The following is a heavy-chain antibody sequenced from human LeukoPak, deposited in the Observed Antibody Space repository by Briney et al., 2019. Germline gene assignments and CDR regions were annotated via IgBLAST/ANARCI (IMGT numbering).Heavy chain of an antibody. Sequence: SETLSLTCTVSGGSISSYYWSWIRQPPGKGLEWIGYIYYSGSTNYNPSLKSRVTISVDTSKNQFSLKLSSVTAADTAVYYCARGGYSSGWYHAYNWFDPWGQGTLVTVSS. V-gene: IGHV4-59*01. CDR2: IYYSGST. CDR1: GGSISSYY. J-gene: IGHJ5*02. CDR3: ARGGYSSGWYHAYNWFDP. D-gene: IGHD6-19*01.